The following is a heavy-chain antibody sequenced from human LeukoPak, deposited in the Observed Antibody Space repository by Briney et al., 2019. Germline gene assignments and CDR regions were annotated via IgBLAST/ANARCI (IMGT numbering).Heavy chain of an antibody. V-gene: IGHV1-18*01. D-gene: IGHD1-26*01. Sequence: ASLKVSCKASGYTFTSYGISWVRQAPGQGLEWMGWISTYNDNTNYAQKLQGRVTMTRDKSTSTAYMDLRSLRTDDTAVYYCARGLPDWWEWFDPWGQGTLVTVSS. J-gene: IGHJ5*02. CDR3: ARGLPDWWEWFDP. CDR2: ISTYNDNT. CDR1: GYTFTSYG.